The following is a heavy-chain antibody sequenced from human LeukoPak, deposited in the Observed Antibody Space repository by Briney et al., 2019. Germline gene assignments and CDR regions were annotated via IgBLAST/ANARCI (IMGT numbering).Heavy chain of an antibody. Sequence: GGSLRLSCAASGFTFSNYWMSWVRQAPGKGLEFMANIKEAGSEKYYVDSVKGRFTISRDNDKNSVHLQMNDLRAEDTAVYYCARGGGMRSWYDFDYWGQGILVTVSS. CDR2: IKEAGSEK. J-gene: IGHJ4*02. CDR3: ARGGGMRSWYDFDY. V-gene: IGHV3-7*04. CDR1: GFTFSNYW. D-gene: IGHD6-13*01.